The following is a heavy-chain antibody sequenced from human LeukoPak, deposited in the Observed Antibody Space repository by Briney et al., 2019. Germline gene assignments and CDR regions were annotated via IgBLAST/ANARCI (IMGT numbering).Heavy chain of an antibody. Sequence: ASEKVSCKASGYTFTSYDINWVRQAPGQGLEWMGWMNPNSGNTGYAQKFQGRVTMTRNTSISTAYMELSSLRSEDTAVYYCARGTRMVWGRYYFDYWGQGTLVTVSS. J-gene: IGHJ4*02. CDR2: MNPNSGNT. CDR1: GYTFTSYD. D-gene: IGHD3-10*01. CDR3: ARGTRMVWGRYYFDY. V-gene: IGHV1-8*01.